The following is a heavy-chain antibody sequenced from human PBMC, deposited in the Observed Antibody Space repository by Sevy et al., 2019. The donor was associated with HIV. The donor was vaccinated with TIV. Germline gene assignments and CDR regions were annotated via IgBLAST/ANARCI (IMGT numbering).Heavy chain of an antibody. Sequence: GGSMRLSCAASGFTFSSYAMSWVSQAPGKGLEWVSPISGTGSRTNYADSVRGRFTISRDNSNNTLYLQLNSLRAEDTAVYFCAKGSHNTGWFPDYWGQGTLVTVSS. CDR2: ISGTGSRT. D-gene: IGHD6-19*01. CDR3: AKGSHNTGWFPDY. V-gene: IGHV3-23*01. J-gene: IGHJ4*02. CDR1: GFTFSSYA.